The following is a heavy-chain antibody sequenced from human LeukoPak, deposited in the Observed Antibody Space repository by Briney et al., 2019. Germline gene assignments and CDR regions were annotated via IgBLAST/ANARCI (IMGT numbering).Heavy chain of an antibody. CDR1: GFSFSSYG. CDR3: ERDPSEYEWQRGWYRDF. Sequence: GGSLRLSCAASGFSFSSYGMSWFRQAPGKGLEWVSTINNRADTTHNADFVRGRFFISRDNSNSRLTLHMNNLRVEDAAVDYCERDPSEYEWQRGWYRDFWGQGSQVTVSS. J-gene: IGHJ4*02. CDR2: INNRADTT. D-gene: IGHD6-19*01. V-gene: IGHV3-23*01.